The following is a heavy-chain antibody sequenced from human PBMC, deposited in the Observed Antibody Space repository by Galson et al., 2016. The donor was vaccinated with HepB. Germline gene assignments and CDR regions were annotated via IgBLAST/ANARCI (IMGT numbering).Heavy chain of an antibody. CDR3: ARSSGSYDRPFDY. V-gene: IGHV1-2*04. CDR1: GYTFTDYY. Sequence: VKVSCKASGYTFTDYYIHWVRQAPGQGLEWMGRVNPKTGGTNSAQKFQGWVTMSRDTSIITAYMELSRLRSDDTAVYYCARSSGSYDRPFDYWGQGTLVTVSP. D-gene: IGHD3-22*01. J-gene: IGHJ4*02. CDR2: VNPKTGGT.